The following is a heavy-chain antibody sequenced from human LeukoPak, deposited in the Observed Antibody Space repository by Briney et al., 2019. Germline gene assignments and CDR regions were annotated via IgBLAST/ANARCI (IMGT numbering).Heavy chain of an antibody. J-gene: IGHJ6*03. D-gene: IGHD3-22*01. CDR2: ISYDGSNK. Sequence: TGGSLRLSCAASGFTFSNYAMHWVRQAAGKGLEWVAVISYDGSNKYYADSVKGRFTISRDNSKNTLYLQMNSLRAEDTAVYYCVRRSSGYYYCMDVWGKGTTVTVSS. CDR3: VRRSSGYYYCMDV. V-gene: IGHV3-30*04. CDR1: GFTFSNYA.